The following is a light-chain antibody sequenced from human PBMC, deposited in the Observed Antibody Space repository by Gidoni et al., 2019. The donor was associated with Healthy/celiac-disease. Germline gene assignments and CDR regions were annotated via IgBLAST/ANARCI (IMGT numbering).Light chain of an antibody. CDR1: SSNIGSNT. CDR2: NNN. Sequence: QSVLTQPPSTSGTPVQRVTISCSGSSSNIGSNTVNWYQQLPGTAPKLLIYNNNHRPSGVPDRFSGSKSGTSASLAISGLQSEDEADYYCAAWDDSLTVVFGGGTKLTVL. CDR3: AAWDDSLTVV. J-gene: IGLJ2*01. V-gene: IGLV1-44*01.